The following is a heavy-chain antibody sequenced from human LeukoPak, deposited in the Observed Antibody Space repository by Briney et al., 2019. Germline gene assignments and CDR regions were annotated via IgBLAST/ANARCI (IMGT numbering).Heavy chain of an antibody. V-gene: IGHV4-39*01. D-gene: IGHD3-10*01. CDR3: ARLLWFGELFPYYFDY. Sequence: PSETLSLTCTVSGGSISSSSYYWGWIRQPPGKGLEWIGSIYYSGSTYYNPSLKSRVTISVDTSKNQFSLKLSSVTAADTAVYYCARLLWFGELFPYYFDYWGQGTLVTVSS. CDR1: GGSISSSSYY. CDR2: IYYSGST. J-gene: IGHJ4*02.